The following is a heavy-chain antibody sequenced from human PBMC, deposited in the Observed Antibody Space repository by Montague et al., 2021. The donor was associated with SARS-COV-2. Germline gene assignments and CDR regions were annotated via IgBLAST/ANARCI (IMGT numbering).Heavy chain of an antibody. CDR3: ARVFPRWLQFDPYFDY. D-gene: IGHD5-24*01. CDR2: IYYSGST. Sequence: SETLSLTCTVSGGSISSYYWSWIRQPPGKGLEWIGYIYYSGSTNYNPSLKSRVTISVDTSKNQFSLKLSSVTAAGTAVYYCARVFPRWLQFDPYFDYWGQGTLVTDSS. CDR1: GGSISSYY. V-gene: IGHV4-59*01. J-gene: IGHJ4*02.